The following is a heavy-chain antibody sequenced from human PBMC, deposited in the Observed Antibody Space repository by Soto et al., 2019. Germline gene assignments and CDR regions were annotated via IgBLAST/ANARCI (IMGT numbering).Heavy chain of an antibody. CDR1: GFTFSSYA. CDR3: AKGSSGYAWAFDI. V-gene: IGHV3-23*01. J-gene: IGHJ3*02. CDR2: ISGSGGNT. Sequence: EVQLLESGGGMIQPGGSLRLSCAGSGFTFSSYAMSWVRQAPGKGLEWVSAISGSGGNTYYADSVQGRFTISRDNSKNTGYLQMNSLRAEDTAVYYWAKGSSGYAWAFDIWGQGTMVTVSS. D-gene: IGHD5-12*01.